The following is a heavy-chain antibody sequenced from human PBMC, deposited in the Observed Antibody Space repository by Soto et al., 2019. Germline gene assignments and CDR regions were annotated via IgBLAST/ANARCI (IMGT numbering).Heavy chain of an antibody. J-gene: IGHJ6*02. CDR1: GYTFTSYD. D-gene: IGHD1-7*01. Sequence: ASVKVSCKASGYTFTSYDINWVRQATGQGLEWMGWMNPNSGNTGYAQKFQGRVTMTRNTSISTAYVELSSLRSEDTAVYYCVRGKLHPINYYYGMDVWGQGTTVTVSS. V-gene: IGHV1-8*01. CDR2: MNPNSGNT. CDR3: VRGKLHPINYYYGMDV.